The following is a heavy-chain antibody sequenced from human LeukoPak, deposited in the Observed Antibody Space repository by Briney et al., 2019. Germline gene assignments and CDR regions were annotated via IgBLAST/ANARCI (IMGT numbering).Heavy chain of an antibody. Sequence: GASVKVSCKASGGTFSTYAISWVRQAPGQGLEWMGWISAYNGNTNYAQKLQGRVTMTTDTSTSTAYMELRSLRSDDTAVYYCARDLFSGNDISVWGQGTMVTVSS. CDR2: ISAYNGNT. CDR1: GGTFSTYA. CDR3: ARDLFSGNDISV. V-gene: IGHV1-18*01. D-gene: IGHD3-9*01. J-gene: IGHJ3*01.